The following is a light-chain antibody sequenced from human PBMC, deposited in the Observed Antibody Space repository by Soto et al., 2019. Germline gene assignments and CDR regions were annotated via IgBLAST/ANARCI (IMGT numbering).Light chain of an antibody. Sequence: DIQMTQSPSSLSASVGDRVTITCRASEGISTFLAWYQQRPGKSPNLLIYGTSTFQSGVPSRFSGSGFGTDFTLTISSVQPEDVATYYCQKYNDDPWTFGQGTKVEIK. V-gene: IGKV1-27*01. J-gene: IGKJ1*01. CDR1: EGISTF. CDR3: QKYNDDPWT. CDR2: GTS.